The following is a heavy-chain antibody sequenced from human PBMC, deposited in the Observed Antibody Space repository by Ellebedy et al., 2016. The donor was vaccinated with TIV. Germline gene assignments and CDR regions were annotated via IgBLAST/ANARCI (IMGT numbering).Heavy chain of an antibody. J-gene: IGHJ4*02. Sequence: AASVKVSCKASGYTITAYYIHWVRQAPGQGLEWMGWINPNSGGTNYAQKFQGRVTMTRDTSISTAYMELSSLRSDDTAVYYCTREPDYGDSGKAYYFDYWGQGALVTVSS. V-gene: IGHV1-2*02. CDR2: INPNSGGT. D-gene: IGHD4-17*01. CDR3: TREPDYGDSGKAYYFDY. CDR1: GYTITAYY.